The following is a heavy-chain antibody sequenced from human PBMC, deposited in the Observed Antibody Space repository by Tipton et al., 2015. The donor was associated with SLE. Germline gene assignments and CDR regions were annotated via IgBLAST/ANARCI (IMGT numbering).Heavy chain of an antibody. J-gene: IGHJ4*02. CDR2: IYYGGTI. Sequence: LRLSCNVSVYSISSSHWWGWIRQPPGKGLEWIGHIYYGGTIYYNPSLKSRVTMSVDTLKNQFSLNLSSVTAADTAVYYCARQGGTVPLWDFWGQGTLVTVSP. CDR3: ARQGGTVPLWDF. D-gene: IGHD2-15*01. V-gene: IGHV4-28*02. CDR1: VYSISSSHW.